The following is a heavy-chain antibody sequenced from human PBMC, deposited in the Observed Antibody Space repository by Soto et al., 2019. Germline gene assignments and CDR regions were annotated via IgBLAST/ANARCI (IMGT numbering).Heavy chain of an antibody. Sequence: QVHLVQSGAEVKKPGASVKVSCQASGYAFTTYGITWVRQAPGQGLEWMGWISAHNGNTNYAQKLQGRVTVTRDTSTSTAYMELRCLRSDVTAVYYCARGRYGDYWGQGDLVTVSS. J-gene: IGHJ4*02. D-gene: IGHD1-1*01. CDR1: GYAFTTYG. CDR2: ISAHNGNT. CDR3: ARGRYGDY. V-gene: IGHV1-18*01.